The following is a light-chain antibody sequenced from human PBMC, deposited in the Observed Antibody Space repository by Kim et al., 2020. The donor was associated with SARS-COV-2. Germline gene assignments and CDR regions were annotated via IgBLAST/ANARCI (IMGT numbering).Light chain of an antibody. V-gene: IGKV1-8*01. CDR2: AAS. J-gene: IGKJ1*01. CDR3: QQYYSYPLT. CDR1: QGISSY. Sequence: AIRMTQSPSSFSASTGDRVTITCRASQGISSYLAWYQQKPGKAPKLLIYAASTLQSGVPSRFSGSGSGTDFTLTISCLQSEDFATYYCQQYYSYPLTFSQVTKVDIK.